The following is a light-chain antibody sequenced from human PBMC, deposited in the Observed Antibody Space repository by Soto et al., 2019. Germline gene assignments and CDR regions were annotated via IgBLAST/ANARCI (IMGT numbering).Light chain of an antibody. J-gene: IGKJ3*01. CDR2: AAC. Sequence: DIQMTQSPSSLSASVGDRVTITCRATQSISNSLNWYQHKPGEAPKLLMYAACTLQSGVPSRFSCGGYGTDFTLTISSLQPEDFATYFCQQSHSIPFTFGPGTKVDIE. CDR3: QQSHSIPFT. V-gene: IGKV1-39*01. CDR1: QSISNS.